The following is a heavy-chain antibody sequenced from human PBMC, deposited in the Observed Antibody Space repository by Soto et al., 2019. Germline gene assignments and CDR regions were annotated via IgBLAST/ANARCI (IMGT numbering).Heavy chain of an antibody. Sequence: PSETLSLTCTVSGGSISSGDYYWSWIRQPPGKGLEWIGYIYYSGSTYYNPSLKSRVTISVDTSKNQFSLKLSSVTAADTAVYYCARAPLGYCTNGVCYGVDYWGQGTLVTVSS. D-gene: IGHD2-8*01. CDR2: IYYSGST. V-gene: IGHV4-30-4*01. J-gene: IGHJ4*02. CDR3: ARAPLGYCTNGVCYGVDY. CDR1: GGSISSGDYY.